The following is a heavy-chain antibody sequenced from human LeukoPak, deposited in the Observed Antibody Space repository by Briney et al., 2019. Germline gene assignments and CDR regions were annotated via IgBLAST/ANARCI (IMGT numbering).Heavy chain of an antibody. D-gene: IGHD5-18*01. CDR2: IIPIFGTA. V-gene: IGHV1-69*13. CDR1: GGTFSSYA. J-gene: IGHJ4*02. CDR3: AREGPVDTAMVRGFDH. Sequence: GASVKVSCKASGGTFSSYAISWVRQAPGQGLEWMGGIIPIFGTANYAQKFQGRVTITADESTSTAYMELSSLRSEDTAVYYCAREGPVDTAMVRGFDHWGQGTLVTVSS.